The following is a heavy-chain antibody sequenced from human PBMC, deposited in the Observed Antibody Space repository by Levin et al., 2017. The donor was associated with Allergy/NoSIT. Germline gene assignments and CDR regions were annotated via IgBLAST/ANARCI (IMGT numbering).Heavy chain of an antibody. CDR3: VKGGGTVTTKLGYFDL. V-gene: IGHV3-23*01. CDR1: GFTFRDYA. D-gene: IGHD4-17*01. CDR2: ISGSGTKT. Sequence: LGESLKISCAVSGFTFRDYAMSWVRQAPGKGLEWVLGISGSGTKTYYAKSVKGRFTVSRDNTQNTLYLQMNSLSAEETAVSYCVKGGGTVTTKLGYFDLWGQGTLVTVSS. J-gene: IGHJ4*02.